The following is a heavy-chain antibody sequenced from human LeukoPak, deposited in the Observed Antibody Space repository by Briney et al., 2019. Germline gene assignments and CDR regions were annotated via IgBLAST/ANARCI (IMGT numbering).Heavy chain of an antibody. V-gene: IGHV4-39*07. CDR3: ARDSVQGTIV. CDR1: GGSISSSSYY. CDR2: IYYSGST. J-gene: IGHJ4*02. Sequence: PSETLSLTCTVSGGSISSSSYYWGWIRQPPGKGLEWIGSIYYSGSTYYNPSLKSRVTISVDTSKNQFSLKLSSVTAADTAVYYCARDSVQGTIVWGQGTLVTVSS. D-gene: IGHD2-15*01.